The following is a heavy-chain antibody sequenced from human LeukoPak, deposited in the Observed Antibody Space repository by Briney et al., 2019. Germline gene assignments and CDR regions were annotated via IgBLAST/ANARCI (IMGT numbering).Heavy chain of an antibody. V-gene: IGHV3-74*01. CDR3: ARVGSYGSPSDY. D-gene: IGHD3-16*01. CDR2: INSDGSST. J-gene: IGHJ4*02. CDR1: GFTFSSYW. Sequence: GGSLGLSGAASGFTFSSYWMHWVRQAPGKGLVWVSRINSDGSSTSYADSVKGRFTISRDNAKNTLYLQMNSLRAEDTAVYYCARVGSYGSPSDYWGQGTLVTVSS.